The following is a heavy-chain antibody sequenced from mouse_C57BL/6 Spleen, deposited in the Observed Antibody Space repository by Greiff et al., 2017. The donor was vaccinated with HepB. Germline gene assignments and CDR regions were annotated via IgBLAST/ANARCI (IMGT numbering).Heavy chain of an antibody. CDR3: ARSYGPWNYFDY. J-gene: IGHJ2*01. CDR1: GYTFTSYW. Sequence: VQLQQPGTELVKPGASVKLSCKASGYTFTSYWMHWVKQRPGQGLEWIGNINPSNGGTNYNEKFKSKATLTVDKSSSTAALPLSCLTSEDSAVYYCARSYGPWNYFDYWGQGTTLTVSS. CDR2: INPSNGGT. V-gene: IGHV1-53*01. D-gene: IGHD1-1*02.